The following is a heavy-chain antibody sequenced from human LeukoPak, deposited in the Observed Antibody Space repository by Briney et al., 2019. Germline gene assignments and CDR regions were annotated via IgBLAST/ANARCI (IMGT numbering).Heavy chain of an antibody. CDR3: AKDLPEPPVFGVVILDY. CDR1: RFTFSSYA. V-gene: IGHV3-23*01. Sequence: GGSLRLSCAASRFTFSSYAMSWVRQAPGKGLEWVSSISGSGGSTYYTDSVKGRFTISRDNSQNTLYLQMNSLRAEDTAVYYCAKDLPEPPVFGVVILDYWGQGTLVTVSS. CDR2: ISGSGGST. J-gene: IGHJ4*02. D-gene: IGHD3-3*01.